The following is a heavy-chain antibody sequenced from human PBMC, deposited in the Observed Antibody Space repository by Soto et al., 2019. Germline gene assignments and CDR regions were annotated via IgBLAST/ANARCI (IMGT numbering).Heavy chain of an antibody. Sequence: QVQLVESGGGVVQPGRSLRLSCAVSGFTFSSDAMHWVRQAPGKGLEWVTLISSDGSNKYYADSVKGRFTTSRDNCKNTMYLQMNSLRVEDTAVYYCARDDEGGSDCDLGYWGQGALVTVSS. V-gene: IGHV3-30-3*01. CDR1: GFTFSSDA. CDR2: ISSDGSNK. D-gene: IGHD1-26*01. J-gene: IGHJ4*02. CDR3: ARDDEGGSDCDLGY.